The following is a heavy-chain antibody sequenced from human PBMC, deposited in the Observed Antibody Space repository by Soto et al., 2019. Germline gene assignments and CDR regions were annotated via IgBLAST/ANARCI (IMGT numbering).Heavy chain of an antibody. V-gene: IGHV4-31*01. CDR1: GGSISSGSYY. D-gene: IGHD3-10*01. Sequence: QVQLQESGPGLVKPSQTLSLTCTVSGGSISSGSYYWSWIRQLPGKGLEWLGYIYYSGSTYYNPALTSPVTTSVDTSKNQFSLKLNSLTAADTAVYYCATRTDYYYGSGSLGGMDVWGQGTTVTVS. CDR2: IYYSGST. CDR3: ATRTDYYYGSGSLGGMDV. J-gene: IGHJ6*02.